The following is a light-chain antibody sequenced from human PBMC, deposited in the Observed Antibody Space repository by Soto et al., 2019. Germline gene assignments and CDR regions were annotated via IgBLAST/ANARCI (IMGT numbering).Light chain of an antibody. CDR2: DVN. Sequence: QAVVTQPRSVSGSPGQSVTLSCTGTSSDVGGYHYVSWYQHHRGKAPKIIIYDVNKRPSGVPDRFSGSKSGNTASLTISGLQTEDEADYYCCSYTRSSTPYVYGTGTKVTVL. CDR1: SSDVGGYHY. J-gene: IGLJ1*01. V-gene: IGLV2-11*01. CDR3: CSYTRSSTPYV.